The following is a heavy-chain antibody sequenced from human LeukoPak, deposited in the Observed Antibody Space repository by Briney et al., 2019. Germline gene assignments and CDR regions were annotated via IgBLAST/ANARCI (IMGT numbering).Heavy chain of an antibody. Sequence: GGSLRLSCAASGFTFSSYWMHWVRQAPGKGLVWVSNINSDGSTTTYADSVKGRFTISRDNAENTLYLQMNSLRAEDTAVYYCARDSTGYLNAFDIWGQGTMVTVSS. J-gene: IGHJ3*02. V-gene: IGHV3-74*01. CDR2: INSDGSTT. CDR1: GFTFSSYW. D-gene: IGHD2-2*01. CDR3: ARDSTGYLNAFDI.